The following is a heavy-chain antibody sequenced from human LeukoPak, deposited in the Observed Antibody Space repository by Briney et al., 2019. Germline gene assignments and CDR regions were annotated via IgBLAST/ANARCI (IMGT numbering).Heavy chain of an antibody. J-gene: IGHJ5*02. CDR3: ARGEALGYYYDSSGYHNWFDP. CDR1: GGSISSYY. Sequence: SETLSLTCTVSGGSISSYYWSWIRQPAGKGLEWIGRIYTSGSTNYNPSLKSRVTMSVDTSKNQFFLKLSSVTAADTAVYYCARGEALGYYYDSSGYHNWFDPWGQGTLVTVSS. CDR2: IYTSGST. D-gene: IGHD3-22*01. V-gene: IGHV4-4*07.